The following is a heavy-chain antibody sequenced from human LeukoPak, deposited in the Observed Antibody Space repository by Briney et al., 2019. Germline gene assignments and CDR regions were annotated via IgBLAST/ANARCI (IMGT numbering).Heavy chain of an antibody. CDR1: GFTFSSYW. D-gene: IGHD1-14*01. CDR3: ARGYIPDPV. J-gene: IGHJ6*02. V-gene: IGHV3-7*03. CDR2: INHNGNVN. Sequence: GGSLRLSCAASGFTFSSYWMNWARQAPGKGLEWVASINHNGNVNYYVDSVKGRFTISRDNAKNSLYLQMSNLRAEDTAVYYCARGYIPDPVWGQGTTVTVSS.